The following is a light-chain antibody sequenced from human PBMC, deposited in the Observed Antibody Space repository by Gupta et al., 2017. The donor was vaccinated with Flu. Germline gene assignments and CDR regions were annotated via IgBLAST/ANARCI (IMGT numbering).Light chain of an antibody. V-gene: IGKV1-39*01. J-gene: IGKJ1*01. CDR2: AAS. CDR3: LQSYNGPVT. CDR1: QSISNC. Sequence: DIQMTQSPSSLSASVGDRVTITCRASQSISNCLNWYQLKPGKAPKFLIYAASSLQSGVPSRFSGSGSGTDFTLSISSLQPEDFATYYCLQSYNGPVTFGRGTKVEIK.